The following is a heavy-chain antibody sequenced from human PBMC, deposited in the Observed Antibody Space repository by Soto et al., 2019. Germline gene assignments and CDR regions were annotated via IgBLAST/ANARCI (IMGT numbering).Heavy chain of an antibody. V-gene: IGHV1-46*03. CDR3: ARRNIVVVVAATELVYYYYYYMDV. J-gene: IGHJ6*03. Sequence: ASVKVSCKASGYTFTSYYMHCVRQAPGQGLEWMGIINPSGGSTSYAQKFQGRVTMTRDTSTSTVYMELSSLRSEDTAVYYCARRNIVVVVAATELVYYYYYYMDVWGKGTTVTVSS. CDR1: GYTFTSYY. D-gene: IGHD2-15*01. CDR2: INPSGGST.